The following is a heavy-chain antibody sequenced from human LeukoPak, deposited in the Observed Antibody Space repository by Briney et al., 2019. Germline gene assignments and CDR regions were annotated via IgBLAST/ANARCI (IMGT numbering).Heavy chain of an antibody. V-gene: IGHV4-59*08. D-gene: IGHD5-18*01. CDR2: IYYSGST. Sequence: PSETLSLTCTVSGGSISSYYWSWIRQPPGKELEWIGYIYYSGSTNYSPSLKSRVTISVDTSKNQFSLKLSSVTAADTAVYYCARAPAVDTTFDHWGQGTLVTVSS. CDR1: GGSISSYY. J-gene: IGHJ5*02. CDR3: ARAPAVDTTFDH.